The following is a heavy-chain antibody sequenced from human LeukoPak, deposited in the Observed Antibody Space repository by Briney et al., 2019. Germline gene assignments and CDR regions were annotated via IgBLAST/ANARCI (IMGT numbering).Heavy chain of an antibody. D-gene: IGHD3-10*01. J-gene: IGHJ5*02. CDR2: ISSSSSYI. V-gene: IGHV3-21*01. Sequence: KPGGSLRLSCAASGFTFSSYSMNWVRQAPGKGLEWVSSISSSSSYIYYADSVKGRFTISRDNAKNSLYLQMNSLRAEDTAVYYCARDSFFSGYYGSGSYRNWFDPWGQGTLVTVSS. CDR3: ARDSFFSGYYGSGSYRNWFDP. CDR1: GFTFSSYS.